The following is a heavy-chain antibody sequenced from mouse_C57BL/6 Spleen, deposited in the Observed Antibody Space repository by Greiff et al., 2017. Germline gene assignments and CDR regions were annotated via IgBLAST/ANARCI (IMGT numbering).Heavy chain of an antibody. V-gene: IGHV1-63*01. CDR1: GYTFTNYW. D-gene: IGHD2-5*01. CDR3: ARRPYYSNYLPFDY. Sequence: VQLVESGAELVRPGTSVKMSCKASGYTFTNYWIGWAKQRPGHGLEWIGDIYPGGGYTNYNEKFKGKATLTADKSSSTAYMQFSSLTSEDSAIYYCARRPYYSNYLPFDYWGQGTTLTVSS. CDR2: IYPGGGYT. J-gene: IGHJ2*01.